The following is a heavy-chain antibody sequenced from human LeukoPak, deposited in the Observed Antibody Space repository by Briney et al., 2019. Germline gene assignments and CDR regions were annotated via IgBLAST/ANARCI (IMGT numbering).Heavy chain of an antibody. CDR1: GFTFSSYA. CDR3: AREGDIVVAPFDY. J-gene: IGHJ4*02. V-gene: IGHV3-30-3*01. Sequence: GGSLRLSRAASGFTFSSYAMHWVRQAPGKGLEWVAVISYDGSNKYYADSVKGRFTISRDNSKNTLYLQMNSLRAEDTAVYYCAREGDIVVAPFDYWGQGTLVTVSS. CDR2: ISYDGSNK. D-gene: IGHD2-2*01.